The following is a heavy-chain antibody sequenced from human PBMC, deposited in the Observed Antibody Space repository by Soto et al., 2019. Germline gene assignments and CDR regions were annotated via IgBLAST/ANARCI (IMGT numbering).Heavy chain of an antibody. CDR3: TRVSTCEYWFDP. Sequence: EVQLVESGGGLVLPGGSLRLSCAASGFTFSTYWMHWVRQAPGEGLVWVSRINPDGRTTSYADSVKGRFTISRDNAENTLYLQMNSLRTEDTDVYYCTRVSTCEYWFDPWGQGTLVTVSS. CDR1: GFTFSTYW. V-gene: IGHV3-74*01. CDR2: INPDGRTT. J-gene: IGHJ5*02.